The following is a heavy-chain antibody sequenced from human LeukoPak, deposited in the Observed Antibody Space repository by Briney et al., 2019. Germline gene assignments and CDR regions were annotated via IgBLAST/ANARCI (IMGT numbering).Heavy chain of an antibody. J-gene: IGHJ4*02. D-gene: IGHD1-26*01. CDR1: VATFSNYD. Sequence: SVKLSCKASVATFSNYDINWVRQAPGHGLEWMGRIIPIFGTATYAQHFQGRVTIPADRSTNTAYMEVNSLTSEDTAVYYCARCTVGTTRPAYYFDYWGQGTLVTVSS. CDR2: IIPIFGTA. CDR3: ARCTVGTTRPAYYFDY. V-gene: IGHV1-69*06.